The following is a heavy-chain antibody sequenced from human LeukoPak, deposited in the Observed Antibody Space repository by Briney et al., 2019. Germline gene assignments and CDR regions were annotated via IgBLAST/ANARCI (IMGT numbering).Heavy chain of an antibody. D-gene: IGHD1-26*01. J-gene: IGHJ4*02. CDR1: GFTFSSYE. CDR2: ISSSASSI. V-gene: IGHV3-48*03. Sequence: PGGSLRLSCAASGFTFSSYEMNWVRQAPGKGLEWVSCISSSASSIYYADSVKDRFTISRDNAKNSLYLQMTSLRAEDTAVYYCARGPSTAGSIDYWGQGTLVTVSS. CDR3: ARGPSTAGSIDY.